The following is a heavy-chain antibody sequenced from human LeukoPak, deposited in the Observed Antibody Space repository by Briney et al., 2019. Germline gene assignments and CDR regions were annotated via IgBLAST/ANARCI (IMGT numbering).Heavy chain of an antibody. Sequence: PSETLSLTCTVSGGSISSYYWSWIRQPPGKGLEWIGYIYYSGSTNYNPSLKSRVTISVDTSKNQFSLKLSSVTAADTAVYYCARDRRSDDAFDIWGQGTMVTVSS. CDR3: ARDRRSDDAFDI. CDR2: IYYSGST. J-gene: IGHJ3*02. CDR1: GGSISSYY. V-gene: IGHV4-59*01. D-gene: IGHD4-17*01.